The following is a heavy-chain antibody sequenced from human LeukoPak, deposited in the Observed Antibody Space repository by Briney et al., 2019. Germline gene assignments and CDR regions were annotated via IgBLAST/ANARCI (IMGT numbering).Heavy chain of an antibody. Sequence: RTGGSLRLSCAASGFTFSSYGMHWVRQAPGKGLEWVAFIRFDGNKKYYVDSVKGRFTISRDNSKNTLYLQMNSLRAEDTALYYCAKDAHGDNNVDYWGQGTLVTVSS. J-gene: IGHJ4*02. CDR2: IRFDGNKK. V-gene: IGHV3-30*02. D-gene: IGHD4-17*01. CDR1: GFTFSSYG. CDR3: AKDAHGDNNVDY.